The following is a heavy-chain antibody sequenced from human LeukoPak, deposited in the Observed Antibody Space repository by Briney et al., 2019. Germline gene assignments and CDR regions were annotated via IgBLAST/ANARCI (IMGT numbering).Heavy chain of an antibody. CDR1: GGSISSYY. J-gene: IGHJ4*02. CDR2: IYYSGST. D-gene: IGHD3-22*01. CDR3: ARGYYYDSSGYLN. V-gene: IGHV4-59*01. Sequence: SETLSLTWTVSGGSISSYYWSWIRQPPAKGLEWIGYIYYSGSTNYNPSLKSRVTISVDTSKNQFSLKLSSVTAADTAVYYCARGYYYDSSGYLNWGQGTLVTVSS.